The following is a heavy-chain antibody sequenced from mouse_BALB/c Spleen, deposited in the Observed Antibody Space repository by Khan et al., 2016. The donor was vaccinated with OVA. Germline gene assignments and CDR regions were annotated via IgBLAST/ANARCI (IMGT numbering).Heavy chain of an antibody. CDR1: GYSITSNYA. J-gene: IGHJ4*01. CDR3: ARQNYYGYALDY. V-gene: IGHV3-2*02. Sequence: VQLQESGPGLVKPSQSLSLTCTVTGYSITSNYAWSWIRQFPGNKLEWMGYISYSGSTNYNPSLKSRISVTRDTSENPFFLRLNSVTTEDTATYYCARQNYYGYALDYWGQGTSVTVSS. D-gene: IGHD1-1*01. CDR2: ISYSGST.